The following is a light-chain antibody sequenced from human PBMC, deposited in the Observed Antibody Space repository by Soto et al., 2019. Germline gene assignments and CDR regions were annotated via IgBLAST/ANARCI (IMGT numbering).Light chain of an antibody. CDR2: GAS. CDR1: QSVSSN. CDR3: QQYGTSPQT. Sequence: EIVMTQSPATLSVSPGERATLSCRASQSVSSNLAWYQQKPGQAPRLLIYGASTRATGIPARFSGSGSATDFTLTISRLEPEDFAVYYCQQYGTSPQTFGQGTKVDIK. V-gene: IGKV3-15*01. J-gene: IGKJ1*01.